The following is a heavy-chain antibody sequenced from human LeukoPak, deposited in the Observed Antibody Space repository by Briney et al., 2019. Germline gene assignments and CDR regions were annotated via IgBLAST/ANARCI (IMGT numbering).Heavy chain of an antibody. CDR1: GGSISSGSYY. CDR2: IYTSGST. D-gene: IGHD3-10*01. J-gene: IGHJ5*02. Sequence: SETLSLTCTVSGGSISSGSYYWSWIRQPAGKGLEWIGRIYTSGSTNYNPSLKSRVTISVDTSKNQFSLKLSSVTAADTAVYYCARGKIWFGEFSGSSSWFDPWGQGTLVTVSS. CDR3: ARGKIWFGEFSGSSSWFDP. V-gene: IGHV4-61*02.